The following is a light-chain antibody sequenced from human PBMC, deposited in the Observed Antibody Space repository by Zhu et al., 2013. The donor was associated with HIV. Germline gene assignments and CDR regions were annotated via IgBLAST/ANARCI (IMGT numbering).Light chain of an antibody. CDR1: QSISSW. CDR3: QHYNSYPFT. Sequence: DIQMTQSPSTLSASVGDRVTITCRASQSISSWLAWYQQKTGKAPKLLIYDASSLESGVPSRFSGSGSGTEFTLTISNLQPDDFTTYYCQHYNSYPFTFGQGTKLEMK. CDR2: DAS. J-gene: IGKJ2*01. V-gene: IGKV1-5*01.